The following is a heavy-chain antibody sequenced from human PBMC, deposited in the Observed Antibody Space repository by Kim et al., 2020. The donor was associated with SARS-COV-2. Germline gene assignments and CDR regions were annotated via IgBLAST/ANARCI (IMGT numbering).Heavy chain of an antibody. V-gene: IGHV4-4*07. CDR3: ARKQISGWYLDY. J-gene: IGHJ4*02. D-gene: IGHD6-19*01. Sequence: SNPSLRSRVTMSVDTSKNQFSLNLSSVTAADTAVYYCARKQISGWYLDYWGQGTLVTVSS.